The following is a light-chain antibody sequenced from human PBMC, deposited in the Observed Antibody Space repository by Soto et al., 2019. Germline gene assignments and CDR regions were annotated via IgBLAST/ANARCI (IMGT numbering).Light chain of an antibody. CDR2: GAS. CDR1: QSVSSN. Sequence: EIVMTQSPATLSVSPGERATLSWRASQSVSSNVAWYQQKPGQAPRLLIYGASNRATGIPNRFSGSGSGTDFTLTISRLEPEDFAVYYCQQYGSSGRTFGQGTKVDIK. V-gene: IGKV3-20*01. J-gene: IGKJ1*01. CDR3: QQYGSSGRT.